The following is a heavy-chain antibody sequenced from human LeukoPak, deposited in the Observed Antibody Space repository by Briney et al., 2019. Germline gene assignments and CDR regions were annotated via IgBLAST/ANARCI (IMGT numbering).Heavy chain of an antibody. J-gene: IGHJ4*02. CDR2: IYYSGST. CDR3: ARQLSVDIVADY. CDR1: GGSISSYC. Sequence: AETLSLTCTVSGGSISSYCWSWVRQSPGKGLEWVAYIYYSGSTNYNPSLKSRVTISVDTSKKQFSLKLSSVTAADTAVYYCARQLSVDIVADYWGQGTLVTVSS. V-gene: IGHV4-59*08. D-gene: IGHD5-12*01.